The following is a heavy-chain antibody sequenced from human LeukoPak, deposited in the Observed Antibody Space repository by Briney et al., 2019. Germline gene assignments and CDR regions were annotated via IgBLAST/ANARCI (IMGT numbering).Heavy chain of an antibody. CDR1: GFTFSSYE. J-gene: IGHJ4*02. CDR2: ISSSGSTI. CDR3: ARGGGLCSGGSCLYFDY. D-gene: IGHD2-15*01. V-gene: IGHV3-48*03. Sequence: PGGSLRLSCAASGFTFSSYEMNWVRQAPGKGLEWVSYISSSGSTIYYADSVKGRLTISRDNAKNSLYLQMNSLRAEDTAVYYCARGGGLCSGGSCLYFDYWGQGTLVTVSS.